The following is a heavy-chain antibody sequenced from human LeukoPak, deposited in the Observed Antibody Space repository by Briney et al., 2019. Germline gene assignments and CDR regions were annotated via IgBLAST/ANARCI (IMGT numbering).Heavy chain of an antibody. J-gene: IGHJ4*02. V-gene: IGHV1-18*01. CDR2: ISAYNGNT. D-gene: IGHD6-19*01. CDR3: ASIAVAGQKYDY. CDR1: GYTFTSYG. Sequence: APVKVSCKASGYTFTSYGISWVRQAPGQGLEWMGWISAYNGNTNYAQKLQGRVTMTTDTSTSTAYMELRSLRSDDTAVYYCASIAVAGQKYDYWGQGTLVTVSS.